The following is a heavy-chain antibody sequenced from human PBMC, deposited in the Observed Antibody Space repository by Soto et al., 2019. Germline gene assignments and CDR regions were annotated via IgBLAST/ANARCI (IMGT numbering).Heavy chain of an antibody. CDR1: GFSFRNNY. V-gene: IGHV3-53*01. CDR3: AITVGARDGFDI. J-gene: IGHJ3*02. CDR2: LYSDGTT. Sequence: EVQVVESGGGLMQPGDSLRISCAASGFSFRNNYISWVRQAPGKGLEWVSVLYSDGTTHSADSLKGRFTMSRDNSKYTFYLQMSGLRAEDTAMYYCAITVGARDGFDIWGPGTMVTVSS. D-gene: IGHD1-26*01.